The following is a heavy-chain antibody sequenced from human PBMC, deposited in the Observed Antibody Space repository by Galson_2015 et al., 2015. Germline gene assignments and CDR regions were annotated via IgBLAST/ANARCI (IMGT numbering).Heavy chain of an antibody. Sequence: QSGAEVKKPGESLRISCKGSGYSFTSYWISWVRQMPGKGLEWMGRIDPSDSYTNYSPPFQGHVTISADKSISTAYLQWSSLKASDTAMYYCARQHVVRGVIMTNFDYWGQGTLVTVSS. CDR3: ARQHVVRGVIMTNFDY. CDR2: IDPSDSYT. CDR1: GYSFTSYW. V-gene: IGHV5-10-1*01. D-gene: IGHD3-10*01. J-gene: IGHJ4*02.